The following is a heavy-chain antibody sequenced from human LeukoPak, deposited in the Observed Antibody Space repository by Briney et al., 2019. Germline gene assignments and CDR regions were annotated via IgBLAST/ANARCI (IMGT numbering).Heavy chain of an antibody. CDR1: GFTFSSYS. CDR3: ARDRSGSYPYGMDV. CDR2: ISSSSYI. Sequence: GGSLRLSCAASGFTFSSYSMNWVRQVPGKGLEWVSSISSSSYIYYADSVKGRFTISRDNAKNSLYLQMNSLRAEDTAVYYCARDRSGSYPYGMDVWGQGTTVTVSS. V-gene: IGHV3-21*01. D-gene: IGHD1-26*01. J-gene: IGHJ6*02.